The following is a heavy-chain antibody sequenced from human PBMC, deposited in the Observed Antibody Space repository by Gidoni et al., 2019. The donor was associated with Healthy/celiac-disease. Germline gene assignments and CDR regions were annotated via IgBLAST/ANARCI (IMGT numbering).Heavy chain of an antibody. V-gene: IGHV4-34*01. CDR3: ARGRVVRGVKAPHFPFDY. J-gene: IGHJ4*02. D-gene: IGHD3-10*01. CDR2: INHRGRT. Sequence: QVQLQQWGAGLLQPSETLSLTCAVYGGSFSGFYWSWIRHPPGKGLEWIGEINHRGRTNYNPTLKSRVTISVDTSKNQFSLKLGSVTAADTAVYYCARGRVVRGVKAPHFPFDYWGQGTLVTVSS. CDR1: GGSFSGFY.